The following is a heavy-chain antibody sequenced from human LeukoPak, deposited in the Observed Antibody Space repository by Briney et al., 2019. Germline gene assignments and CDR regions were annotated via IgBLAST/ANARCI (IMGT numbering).Heavy chain of an antibody. D-gene: IGHD4-17*01. V-gene: IGHV4-39*01. CDR2: IYYSGST. CDR1: GFTFSSYSMN. J-gene: IGHJ5*02. Sequence: PGGSLRLSCAASGFTFSSYSMNWVRQPPGKGLEWIGSIYYSGSTYYNPSLKSRVTISVDTSKNQFSLKLSSVTAADTAVYYCARRKVTVIDPWGQGTLVTVSS. CDR3: ARRKVTVIDP.